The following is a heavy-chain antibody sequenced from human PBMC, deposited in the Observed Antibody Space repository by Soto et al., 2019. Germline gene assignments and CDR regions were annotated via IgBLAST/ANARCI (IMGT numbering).Heavy chain of an antibody. J-gene: IGHJ3*02. V-gene: IGHV3-30*03. Sequence: VRQAPGKGLEWVAVISYDGSNKYYADSVKGRFTISRDNSKNTLYLQMNSLRAEDTAVYYCASSPSMADAFDIWGQGTMVTVSS. CDR3: ASSPSMADAFDI. D-gene: IGHD3-10*01. CDR2: ISYDGSNK.